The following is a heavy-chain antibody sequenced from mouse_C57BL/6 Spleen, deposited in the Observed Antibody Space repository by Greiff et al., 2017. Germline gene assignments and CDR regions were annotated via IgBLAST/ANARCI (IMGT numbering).Heavy chain of an antibody. CDR2: ISGGGGNT. CDR1: GFTFSSYT. Sequence: EVKLVESGGGLVKPGGSLKLSCAASGFTFSSYTMSWVRQTPEKRLEWVATISGGGGNTYYPDSVKGRFTISRDNAKNTLYLQMSSLRSDDTALYYCARQDYEDAMDYWGQGTSVTVSS. J-gene: IGHJ4*01. V-gene: IGHV5-9*01. CDR3: ARQDYEDAMDY. D-gene: IGHD1-1*01.